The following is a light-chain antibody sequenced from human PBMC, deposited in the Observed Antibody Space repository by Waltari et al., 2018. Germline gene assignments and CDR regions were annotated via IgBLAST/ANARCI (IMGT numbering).Light chain of an antibody. Sequence: QSALTQPASVSGSPGQSITISCTGTSSDVGGYNYVSWYQQHPGKAPKLMIDDVSNRPSGVSNRFSGSKSGNTASLTISGLQAEDEADYYCSSYTSSSTRLFGGGTKLTVL. CDR1: SSDVGGYNY. J-gene: IGLJ2*01. CDR3: SSYTSSSTRL. CDR2: DVS. V-gene: IGLV2-14*01.